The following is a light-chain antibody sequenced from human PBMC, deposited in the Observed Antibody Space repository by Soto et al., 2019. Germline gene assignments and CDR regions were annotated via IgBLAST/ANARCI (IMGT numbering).Light chain of an antibody. CDR2: AAS. V-gene: IGKV1-8*01. Sequence: AIRMTQSPSSLSAYTGDRVTMXXRASQGISSYLAWYQQKPGKAPKXLIYAASTLQSGVPSRFSGSGAGTDFTLTISSLQSEDFGVYYCQQNKDWPGTFGQGTKVDIK. CDR1: QGISSY. CDR3: QQNKDWPGT. J-gene: IGKJ1*01.